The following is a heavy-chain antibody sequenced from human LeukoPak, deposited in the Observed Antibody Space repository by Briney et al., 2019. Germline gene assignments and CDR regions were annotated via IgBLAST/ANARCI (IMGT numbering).Heavy chain of an antibody. D-gene: IGHD6-13*01. CDR2: IYYSGST. V-gene: IGHV4-31*03. CDR1: GGSISSGGYY. CDR3: ARQTIAAAGTIDP. J-gene: IGHJ5*02. Sequence: SETLSLTCTVSGGSISSGGYYWSWIRQHPGKGLEWIGYIYYSGSTYYNPSLKSRVTISVDTSKNQFSMKLSSVTAADTAVYYCARQTIAAAGTIDPWGQGTLVTVSS.